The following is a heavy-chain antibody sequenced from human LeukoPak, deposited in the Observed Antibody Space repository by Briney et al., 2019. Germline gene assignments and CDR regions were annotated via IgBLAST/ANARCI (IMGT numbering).Heavy chain of an antibody. CDR2: IYYSGNT. D-gene: IGHD6-19*01. V-gene: IGHV4-59*08. CDR1: GGSISSYY. CDR3: ARRSSGWYYYY. Sequence: SETLSLTCTVSGGSISSYYWSWIRQPPGKGLEWIGYIYYSGNTNYNPSLKSRVTISVDTSKSQFSLKLSSVTAADTAVYYCARRSSGWYYYYWGQGTLVTVSS. J-gene: IGHJ4*02.